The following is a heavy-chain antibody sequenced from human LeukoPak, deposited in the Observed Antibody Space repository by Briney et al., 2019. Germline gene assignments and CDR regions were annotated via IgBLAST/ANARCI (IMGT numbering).Heavy chain of an antibody. D-gene: IGHD1-26*01. Sequence: SETLSLTCTVSGGAITSSDYYWGWIRQSPGKGLEWIGSIYYSETPYYNPSLRRRVTVSVDTAKDQFSLKVSSVTAADTAVYYCARASLVGSQDWDFDLWARGTLVTVSS. CDR2: IYYSETP. CDR1: GGAITSSDYY. CDR3: ARASLVGSQDWDFDL. V-gene: IGHV4-39*07. J-gene: IGHJ2*01.